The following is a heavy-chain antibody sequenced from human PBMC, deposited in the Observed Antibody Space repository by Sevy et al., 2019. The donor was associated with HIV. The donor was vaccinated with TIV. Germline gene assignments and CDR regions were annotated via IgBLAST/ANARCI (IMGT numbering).Heavy chain of an antibody. CDR2: ISGSGTRT. J-gene: IGHJ6*03. D-gene: IGHD3-22*01. Sequence: GGSLRLSCAVSGFSFDSYGMTWVRQAPGKGLEWVSGISGSGTRTYYADSVKGRFSISRDNSKNRLYLQRNSLRSEDTAIYYWGKGGGGHYDPDEIGYYFYYYNMDVWGKGTTVTVSS. V-gene: IGHV3-23*01. CDR1: GFSFDSYG. CDR3: GKGGGGHYDPDEIGYYFYYYNMDV.